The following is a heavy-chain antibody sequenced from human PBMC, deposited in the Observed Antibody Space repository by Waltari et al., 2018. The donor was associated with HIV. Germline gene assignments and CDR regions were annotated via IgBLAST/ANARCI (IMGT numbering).Heavy chain of an antibody. D-gene: IGHD4-17*01. V-gene: IGHV3-21*02. CDR1: GFTFTSYI. CDR3: AREMATVYVDY. Sequence: EVLLVESGGGLVKPGGSLRLSCAASGFTFTSYIMSWVRQAPGKCLEWVSSISSSSSSYIFYADSVKGRFTISRDNTKNSLYLQMDSLRDDDTAVYYCAREMATVYVDYWGQGTLVTVSS. CDR2: ISSSSSSYI. J-gene: IGHJ4*02.